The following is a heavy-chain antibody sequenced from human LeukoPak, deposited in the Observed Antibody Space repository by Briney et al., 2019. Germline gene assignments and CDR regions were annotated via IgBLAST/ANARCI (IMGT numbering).Heavy chain of an antibody. CDR3: AREQGIAAAAPYYFDY. V-gene: IGHV3-21*01. CDR2: ISSSSRYI. D-gene: IGHD6-13*01. CDR1: AFTFTSYW. Sequence: GGSLSLSCAASAFTFTSYWMNWVRQAPGKGLEWVSSISSSSRYIYYADSVKGRFTISRDNAKNSLYLQMNSLRAKDTAVYYCAREQGIAAAAPYYFDYWGQGTLVTVSS. J-gene: IGHJ4*02.